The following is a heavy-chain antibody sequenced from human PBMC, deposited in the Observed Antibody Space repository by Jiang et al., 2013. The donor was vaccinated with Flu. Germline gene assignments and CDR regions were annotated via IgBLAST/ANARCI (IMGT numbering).Heavy chain of an antibody. CDR2: IYYSGST. Sequence: YWSWIRQHPGKGLEWIGYIYYSGSTYYNPSLKSRVTISVDTSKNQFSLKLSSVTAADTAVYYCARDKGYSYGFSGVDYWGQGTLVTVSS. D-gene: IGHD5-18*01. CDR1: Y. CDR3: ARDKGYSYGFSGVDY. V-gene: IGHV4-31*02. J-gene: IGHJ4*02.